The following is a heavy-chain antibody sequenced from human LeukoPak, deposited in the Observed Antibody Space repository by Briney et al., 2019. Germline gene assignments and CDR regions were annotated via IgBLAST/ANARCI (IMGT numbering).Heavy chain of an antibody. CDR3: ARGPTTSETGYFDF. Sequence: SETLSLTCAVYGGSFSTYYWSWIRQSPGKGLEWIAEINHRGDTNYNPSVKSRVTKSVDTSKNQFSLKVRSLTAADTAVYYCARGPTTSETGYFDFWGQGTLVTVSS. CDR2: INHRGDT. D-gene: IGHD1-1*01. CDR1: GGSFSTYY. J-gene: IGHJ4*03. V-gene: IGHV4-34*01.